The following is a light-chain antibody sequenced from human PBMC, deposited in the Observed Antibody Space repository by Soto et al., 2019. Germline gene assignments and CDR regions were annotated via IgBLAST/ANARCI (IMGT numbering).Light chain of an antibody. CDR1: QSVSSDY. Sequence: EIVLTQSPDTLSLSPGERATLSCRASQSVSSDYLVWYQQKFGQAPRLLIYGASSRATGTPDRFSGSGSGTDFTLTISRLEPEDFAVYYCQHYGNSPPSVTLGPGTKVEIK. CDR2: GAS. V-gene: IGKV3-20*01. J-gene: IGKJ3*01. CDR3: QHYGNSPPSVT.